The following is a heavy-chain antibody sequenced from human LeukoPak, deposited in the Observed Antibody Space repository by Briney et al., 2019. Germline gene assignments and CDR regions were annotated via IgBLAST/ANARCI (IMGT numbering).Heavy chain of an antibody. Sequence: GGSLRLSCAASGFTFTTYWMSWVRQAPGKGLEWVANINQDGSEKYFVDSVKGRFTISRDNAKNSLYLQMNSLRAEDTAVYYCARDGYSGYDYVRFDYWGQGTLVTVSS. CDR2: INQDGSEK. D-gene: IGHD5-12*01. V-gene: IGHV3-7*01. CDR1: GFTFTTYW. CDR3: ARDGYSGYDYVRFDY. J-gene: IGHJ4*02.